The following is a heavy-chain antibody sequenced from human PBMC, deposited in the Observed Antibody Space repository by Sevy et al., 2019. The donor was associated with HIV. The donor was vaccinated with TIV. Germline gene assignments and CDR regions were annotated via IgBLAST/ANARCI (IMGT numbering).Heavy chain of an antibody. J-gene: IGHJ4*02. V-gene: IGHV3-11*06. D-gene: IGHD1-26*01. CDR1: GFTFSDYY. Sequence: GGSLRLSCAASGFTFSDYYMTWIRQAPGKGLEWISYISSRRSYTNYVDSVKGLFSISRANAKNSRYLQMNSLRADDAAVYYWARCRVVAADYYFDYWGRGPLVTVSS. CDR2: ISSRRSYT. CDR3: ARCRVVAADYYFDY.